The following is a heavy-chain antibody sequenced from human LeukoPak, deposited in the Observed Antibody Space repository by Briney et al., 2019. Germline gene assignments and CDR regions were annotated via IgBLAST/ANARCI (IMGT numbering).Heavy chain of an antibody. CDR3: ARESGAFSPFGF. J-gene: IGHJ4*02. Sequence: SETLSLTCAVAGVSILTTNWWSWVRQPPGKGLDWIGGVHLSGASNYNPPLKSRVSMSIDKSTNQLSLELTSVTAADTAIYYCARESGAFSPFGFWGQGTLVTVSS. CDR2: VHLSGAS. D-gene: IGHD1-26*01. V-gene: IGHV4-4*02. CDR1: GVSILTTNW.